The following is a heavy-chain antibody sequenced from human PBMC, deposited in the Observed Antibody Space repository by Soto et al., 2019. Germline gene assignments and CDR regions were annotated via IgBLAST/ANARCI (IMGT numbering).Heavy chain of an antibody. CDR3: AREAPMDV. CDR1: GFTVSSKY. Sequence: DVQLVETGGELIQPGGSLRLSCAASGFTVSSKYMSWVRQAPGKGLEWISVIWSAGLIYYTDSVRGRFTISRDISKNILYLEMTSPRADDTAVYYCAREAPMDVWGQGTTVTVSS. V-gene: IGHV3-53*02. J-gene: IGHJ6*02. CDR2: IWSAGLI.